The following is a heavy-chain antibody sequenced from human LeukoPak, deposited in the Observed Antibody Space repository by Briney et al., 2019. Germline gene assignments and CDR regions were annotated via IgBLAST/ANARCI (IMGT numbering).Heavy chain of an antibody. Sequence: XXGXXFSGYYWSXIRQPPGKGLEWIGEISHSGSTKYNPFLKSRVAISVDTSKNQFSLKLSSVTAADTAVYYCAILRVTSRTFDYWGQGTLVTVSS. CDR3: AILRVTSRTFDY. D-gene: IGHD2-21*02. CDR2: ISHSGST. J-gene: IGHJ4*02. V-gene: IGHV4-34*01. CDR1: GXXFSGYY.